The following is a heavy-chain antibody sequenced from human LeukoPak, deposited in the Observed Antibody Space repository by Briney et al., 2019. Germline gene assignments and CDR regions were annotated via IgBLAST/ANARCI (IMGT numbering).Heavy chain of an antibody. CDR3: AQCSGGSCYWFDP. CDR1: GGSISSSSYY. D-gene: IGHD2-15*01. Sequence: SETLSLTCTVSGGSISSSSYYWSWIRQPPGKGLEWIGYIYYSGSTNYNPSLKSRVTISVDTSKNQFSLKLSSVTAADTAVYYCAQCSGGSCYWFDPWGQGTLVTVSS. CDR2: IYYSGST. V-gene: IGHV4-61*05. J-gene: IGHJ5*02.